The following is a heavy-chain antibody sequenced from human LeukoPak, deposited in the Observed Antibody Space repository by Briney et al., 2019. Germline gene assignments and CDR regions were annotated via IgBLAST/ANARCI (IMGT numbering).Heavy chain of an antibody. CDR2: ISGSGGST. Sequence: GGSLRLSCAASGFTFSSYGMSWVRQAPGKGLEWVSAISGSGGSTYYADSVKGRFTISRDNSKNTLYLQMNSLRAEDTAVYYCAKVDSSSWVPAWGQGTLVTVSS. V-gene: IGHV3-23*01. CDR1: GFTFSSYG. CDR3: AKVDSSSWVPA. D-gene: IGHD6-13*01. J-gene: IGHJ5*02.